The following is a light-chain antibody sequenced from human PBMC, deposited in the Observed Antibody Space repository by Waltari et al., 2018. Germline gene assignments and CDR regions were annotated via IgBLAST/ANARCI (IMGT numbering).Light chain of an antibody. CDR2: AAS. J-gene: IGKJ4*01. Sequence: DIQLIQSPSFLSASLGDRVTVTCRASQSINNFLAWYQQKPGEAPKLLIHAASTLQRGVPSRFRGTGSGTEFILTISSLQPEDFATYYCQQVNSYPLTFGGGTTVEMK. CDR3: QQVNSYPLT. V-gene: IGKV1-9*01. CDR1: QSINNF.